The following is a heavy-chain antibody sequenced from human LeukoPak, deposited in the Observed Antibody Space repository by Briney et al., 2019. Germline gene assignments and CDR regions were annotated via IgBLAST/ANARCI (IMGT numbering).Heavy chain of an antibody. Sequence: SETLSLTCTVSGGSISSYYWSWIRQPPGKGLEWIGYIYYSGSTNYDPSLKSRVTISVDTSKNQFSLKLSSVTAADTAVYYCTRASGGSGWYERVDAFDIWGQGTMVTVSS. CDR1: GGSISSYY. D-gene: IGHD6-19*01. CDR2: IYYSGST. J-gene: IGHJ3*02. V-gene: IGHV4-59*01. CDR3: TRASGGSGWYERVDAFDI.